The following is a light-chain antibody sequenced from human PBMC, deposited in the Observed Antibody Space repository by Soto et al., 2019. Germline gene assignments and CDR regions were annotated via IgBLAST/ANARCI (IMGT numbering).Light chain of an antibody. CDR3: QTWATVPDWV. V-gene: IGLV4-69*01. J-gene: IGLJ3*02. Sequence: QSVLTQSPSASASLGASVKLTCTLSSGHSTYAIAWHQQQPEKGPRYLMKLDSDGSHSKGDGIPDRFSGSSSGAERYLTISSLQSEDEADYYCQTWATVPDWVFGGGTQLTVL. CDR1: SGHSTYA. CDR2: LDSDGSH.